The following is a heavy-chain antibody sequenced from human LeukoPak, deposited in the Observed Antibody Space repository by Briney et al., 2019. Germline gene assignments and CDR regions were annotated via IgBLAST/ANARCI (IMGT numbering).Heavy chain of an antibody. Sequence: GESLKISCKGSGFSFTSYWIGWVRQMPGKGLEWMGIIYPGDSDTRYSPSFQGQVIISADKSIRTAYLQWSSLKASDTAMYYCVREGVLASMGGPYNWFDPWGPGTLVTVSS. D-gene: IGHD2-2*01. CDR3: VREGVLASMGGPYNWFDP. V-gene: IGHV5-51*01. J-gene: IGHJ5*02. CDR2: IYPGDSDT. CDR1: GFSFTSYW.